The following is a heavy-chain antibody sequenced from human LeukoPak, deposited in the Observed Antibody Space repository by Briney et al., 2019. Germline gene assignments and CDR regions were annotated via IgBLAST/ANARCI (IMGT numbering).Heavy chain of an antibody. D-gene: IGHD1-1*01. V-gene: IGHV3-48*03. J-gene: IGHJ1*01. Sequence: TGGSLRLSCVASVFSFSNCGINSGRQAPGKGLQGVSSIRAGGDRWYQADSLRGRLTISRDTAKNSLYLQLNSLGAEDTAVYYCARDASGLEVHVWGQGTLVTVSS. CDR2: IRAGGDRW. CDR3: ARDASGLEVHV. CDR1: VFSFSNCG.